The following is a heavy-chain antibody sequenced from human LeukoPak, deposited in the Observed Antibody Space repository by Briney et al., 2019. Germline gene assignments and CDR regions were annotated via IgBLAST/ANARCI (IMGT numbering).Heavy chain of an antibody. J-gene: IGHJ6*03. Sequence: SETLSLTCAVYGGSFSGYYWSWIRQPPGKGLEWIGEINHSGSTNYNPSLKSRVTISVDTSKNQFSLKLSSVTAADTAVYYCARRPGFGTTIYYYYMDVWGKGTTVTVSS. CDR1: GGSFSGYY. V-gene: IGHV4-34*01. CDR3: ARRPGFGTTIYYYYMDV. CDR2: INHSGST. D-gene: IGHD3-16*01.